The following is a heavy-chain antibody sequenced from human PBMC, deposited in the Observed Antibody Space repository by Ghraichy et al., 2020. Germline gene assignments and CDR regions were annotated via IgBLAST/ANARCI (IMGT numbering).Heavy chain of an antibody. V-gene: IGHV3-11*03. J-gene: IGHJ4*02. Sequence: GGSLRLSCAGSGFTFSDYHMSWIRQAPGKGLEWVAYIHSDSSSRNYADSVRGRFTVSRDNAKNSLYLQMNSLRAEDTAVYYCASTGRDGYRPLEYWGQGTLVTVSS. CDR1: GFTFSDYH. D-gene: IGHD5-24*01. CDR3: ASTGRDGYRPLEY. CDR2: IHSDSSSR.